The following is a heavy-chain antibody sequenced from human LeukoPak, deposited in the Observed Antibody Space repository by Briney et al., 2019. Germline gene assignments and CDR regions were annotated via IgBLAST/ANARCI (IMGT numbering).Heavy chain of an antibody. V-gene: IGHV4-30-4*08. D-gene: IGHD2-2*02. J-gene: IGHJ4*02. CDR3: AREVVPAAIKGGPRFIDY. CDR2: IYYSGST. CDR1: GGSISSGDYY. Sequence: SQTLSLTCTVSGGSISSGDYYWSWIRQPPGKGLEWIGYIYYSGSTYYNPSLKSRVTISVDTSKNQFSLKLSSVTAADTAVYYCAREVVPAAIKGGPRFIDYWGQGTLVTVSS.